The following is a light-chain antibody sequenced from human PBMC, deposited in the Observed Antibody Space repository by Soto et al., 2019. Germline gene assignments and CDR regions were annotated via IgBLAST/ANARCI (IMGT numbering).Light chain of an antibody. CDR3: QHYSTVWA. V-gene: IGKV1-5*03. Sequence: DIRMTQSPSTLSASVGDRVTITCRASQTISSWLAWYQQKPGKAPKLLIYKASTLKSGVPSRFSGSGSGTEFTLTISSLQPDDFATYYCQHYSTVWAFGQGTKVDIK. CDR1: QTISSW. CDR2: KAS. J-gene: IGKJ1*01.